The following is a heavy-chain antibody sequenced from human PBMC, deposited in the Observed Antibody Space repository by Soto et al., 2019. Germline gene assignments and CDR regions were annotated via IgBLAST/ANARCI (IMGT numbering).Heavy chain of an antibody. CDR2: IYYTGST. D-gene: IGHD3-9*01. J-gene: IGHJ5*02. CDR1: GASLSGYY. Sequence: PSETLSLTCSVSGASLSGYYWSWIRQPPGKGLEWIGYIYYTGSTKYNPSLKGRITMSVDTSKNQFSLKLSSVTAADTAVYYCARAVTGFYGGNWFDPWGQGTLVTVSS. V-gene: IGHV4-59*12. CDR3: ARAVTGFYGGNWFDP.